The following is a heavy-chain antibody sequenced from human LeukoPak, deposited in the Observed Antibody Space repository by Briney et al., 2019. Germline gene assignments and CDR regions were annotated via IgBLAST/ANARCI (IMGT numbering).Heavy chain of an antibody. CDR2: VSYSMDR. CDR1: GGSITSGY. D-gene: IGHD2-21*02. J-gene: IGHJ4*02. CDR3: VRLGYCDDGCCYFEH. Sequence: KPSETLSLTCSVSGGSITSGYWSWVRQPPGKGLDWIGYVSYSMDRNNKLYLRSRLTLSLDTSRNEFSLQLTSVTAADTAVYHCVRLGYCDDGCCYFEHWGQGTLVTVS. V-gene: IGHV4-59*08.